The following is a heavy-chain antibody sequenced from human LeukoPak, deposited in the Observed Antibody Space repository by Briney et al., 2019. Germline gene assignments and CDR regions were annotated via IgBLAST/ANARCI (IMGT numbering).Heavy chain of an antibody. V-gene: IGHV4-34*01. CDR2: INHSGST. CDR1: GGSFSGYY. CDR3: ARGTNNYDYYYYMDV. Sequence: SETLSLTCAVYGGSFSGYYWSWIRQPPGKGLEWIGEINHSGSTNYNPSLKSRVTISVDTSKNQFSLKLSSVTAADTAVYYRARGTNNYDYYYYMDVWGKGTTVTVSS. D-gene: IGHD2-8*01. J-gene: IGHJ6*03.